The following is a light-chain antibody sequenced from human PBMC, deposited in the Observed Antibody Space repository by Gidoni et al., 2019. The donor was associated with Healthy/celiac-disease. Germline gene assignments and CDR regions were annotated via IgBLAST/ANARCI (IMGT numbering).Light chain of an antibody. CDR1: RSNIGAGYD. Sequence: QSVLTQPPSLSAPPVQTLTISCTGSRSNIGAGYDVPWYQQRPGTAAKLLIYGNSNRPSGVPDRFSGSKSGTSASLAITGLQAEDEDDYYCKSYDSSLSGYYVCGTGTKVTVL. J-gene: IGLJ1*01. V-gene: IGLV1-40*01. CDR3: KSYDSSLSGYYV. CDR2: GNS.